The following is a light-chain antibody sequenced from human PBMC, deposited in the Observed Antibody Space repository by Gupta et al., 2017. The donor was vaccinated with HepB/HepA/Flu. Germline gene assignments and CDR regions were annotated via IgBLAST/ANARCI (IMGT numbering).Light chain of an antibody. CDR3: MQSIHLPLT. CDR1: QSLLPNAEKTY. J-gene: IGKJ4*01. Sequence: DIVMTQTPLSLSVTHVQPATISCKSSQSLLPNAEKTYLHWYLQKPGQPPQLLIYEVSSRFSGVPDRFSGSGSVTDFTLKISRVEAEDFGIYYCMQSIHLPLTFGGGTRVEIK. CDR2: EVS. V-gene: IGKV2-29*01.